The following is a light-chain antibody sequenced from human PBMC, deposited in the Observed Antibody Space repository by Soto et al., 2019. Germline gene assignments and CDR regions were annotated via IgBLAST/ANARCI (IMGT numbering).Light chain of an antibody. J-gene: IGKJ4*01. CDR2: SPS. V-gene: IGKV3-15*01. Sequence: ERVMTQSPATLSMSPGEKATLSCRASQTVSNNVAWYQQKPGQAPRLLMYSPSTRATGIPARFSGSGSGTEFTLTISSLQSEDFAVYYCQQYNEWPLTFGGGTKVETK. CDR3: QQYNEWPLT. CDR1: QTVSNN.